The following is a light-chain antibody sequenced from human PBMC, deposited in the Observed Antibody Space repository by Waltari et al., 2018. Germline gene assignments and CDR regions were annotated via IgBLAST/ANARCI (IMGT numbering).Light chain of an antibody. J-gene: IGKJ2*01. V-gene: IGKV1-5*03. CDR1: QSIISW. CDR2: LAS. Sequence: DIQMTQSPSTLSASVGDRVTITCRASQSIISWLAWYQQKPGKAPKVLINLASSLQNGVAARFSGSGFGTEFTLTISSLQPDDVATYYCQQYYRFYTFGQGTKLEIK. CDR3: QQYYRFYT.